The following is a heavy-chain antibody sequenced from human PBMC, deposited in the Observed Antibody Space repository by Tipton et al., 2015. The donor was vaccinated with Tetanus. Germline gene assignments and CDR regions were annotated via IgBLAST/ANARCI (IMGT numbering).Heavy chain of an antibody. CDR1: GGSISSGGYY. CDR3: ARERYIHYGMDV. V-gene: IGHV4-31*03. D-gene: IGHD1-1*01. Sequence: TLSLTCIVSGGSISSGGYYLSWIRPHPGKGLGGIGYIYDSGSIYYNPSLKSRVSISIDTSKNQFSLKLSSVTAADTAVYYCARERYIHYGMDVWGQGTTVTVSS. CDR2: IYDSGSI. J-gene: IGHJ6*02.